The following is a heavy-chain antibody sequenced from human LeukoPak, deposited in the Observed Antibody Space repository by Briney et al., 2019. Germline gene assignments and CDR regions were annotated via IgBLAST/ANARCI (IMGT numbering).Heavy chain of an antibody. Sequence: ASVKVSCKASGYTFTGYYMHWVRQAPGQGLEWMGWINPNSGGTNYAQKLQGRVTMTRDTSISTAYMELSRLRSDDTAVYYCAREEAAAGTKGSYYFDYWGQGTLVTVSS. D-gene: IGHD6-13*01. CDR1: GYTFTGYY. CDR2: INPNSGGT. J-gene: IGHJ4*02. V-gene: IGHV1-2*02. CDR3: AREEAAAGTKGSYYFDY.